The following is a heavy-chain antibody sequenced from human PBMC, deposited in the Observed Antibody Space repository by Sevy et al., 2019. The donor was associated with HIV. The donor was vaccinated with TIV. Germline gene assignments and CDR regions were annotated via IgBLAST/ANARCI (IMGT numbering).Heavy chain of an antibody. CDR1: GHTFSAYY. CDR3: ATPVSPCSGGSCYDFDY. V-gene: IGHV1-2*02. J-gene: IGHJ4*02. Sequence: ASVKVSCKASGHTFSAYYTHWVRQAPGQGLEWMGWINPISGDTNLPQKFRGRVTMTSDTFITTTYLELSSLTFDDTAIYYCATPVSPCSGGSCYDFDYWGQGTLVTVSS. CDR2: INPISGDT. D-gene: IGHD2-15*01.